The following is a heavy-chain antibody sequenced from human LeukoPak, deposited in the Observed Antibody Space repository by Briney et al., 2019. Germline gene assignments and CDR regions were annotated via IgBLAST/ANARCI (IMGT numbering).Heavy chain of an antibody. J-gene: IGHJ4*02. V-gene: IGHV1-18*01. CDR3: AREKPRGYSYGPTPALDY. CDR1: GYTFTSYG. CDR2: ISAYNGNT. D-gene: IGHD5-18*01. Sequence: GASVKVSCKASGYTFTSYGISWVRQAPGQGLEWMGWISAYNGNTNYAQKFQGRVTITADKSTSTAYMELSSLRSEDTAVYYCAREKPRGYSYGPTPALDYWGQGTLVTVSS.